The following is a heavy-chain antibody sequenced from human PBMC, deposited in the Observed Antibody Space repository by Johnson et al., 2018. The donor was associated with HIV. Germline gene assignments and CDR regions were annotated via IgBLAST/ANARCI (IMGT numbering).Heavy chain of an antibody. Sequence: VQLVESGGGVVRPGGSLRLSCGASGFTFDTYGMTWVRQAPGKGLEWVCGINWNGGSTGYADSVKGRFTISRDNAKNSLYLQMNSLRAEDTALYYCSSVRVSNYDIFAGSPLNAFDIWGQGTMVTVSS. CDR1: GFTFDTYG. CDR3: SSVRVSNYDIFAGSPLNAFDI. CDR2: INWNGGST. D-gene: IGHD3-9*01. J-gene: IGHJ3*02. V-gene: IGHV3-20*04.